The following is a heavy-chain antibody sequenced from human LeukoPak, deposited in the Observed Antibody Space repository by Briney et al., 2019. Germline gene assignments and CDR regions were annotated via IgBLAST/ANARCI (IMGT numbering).Heavy chain of an antibody. V-gene: IGHV3-23*01. CDR3: ARDFEYSSSSPY. CDR1: GFTFSSYA. CDR2: ISGSGGST. D-gene: IGHD6-6*01. Sequence: PGGSLRLSCAASGFTFSSYAMSWVRQAPGKGLEWVSAISGSGGSTYYADSVRGRFTISRDNSKNTLYLQMNSLRAEDTAVYYCARDFEYSSSSPYWGQGTLVTVSS. J-gene: IGHJ4*02.